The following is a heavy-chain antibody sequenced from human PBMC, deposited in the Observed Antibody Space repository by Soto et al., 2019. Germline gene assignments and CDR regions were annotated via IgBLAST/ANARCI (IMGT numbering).Heavy chain of an antibody. CDR3: AKELSSMGFPLDD. CDR1: GFAFSSYA. J-gene: IGHJ4*02. Sequence: EVQLLESGGGLVQPGKSLRLSCAASGFAFSSYAMSWVRQAPGKGLEWVASISGSGGSMFYADSAKGRFTISSDNSKNTVYLQMNSLRGEDTAVYYRAKELSSMGFPLDDGGRGTLVTVSS. V-gene: IGHV3-23*01. CDR2: ISGSGGSM. D-gene: IGHD6-13*01.